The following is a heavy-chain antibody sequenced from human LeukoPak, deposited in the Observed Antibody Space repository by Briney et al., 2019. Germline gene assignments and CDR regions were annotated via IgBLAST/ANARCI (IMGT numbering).Heavy chain of an antibody. CDR2: IYYSGST. Sequence: SETLSLTCTVSGVPITSGGYYWSWIRQHPGKGLEWLGYIYYSGSTYYNPSLKSRLTISLDTSKNHFSLRLTSETAADTAVYYCARGPVRDYSNYWGQGTLVTVSS. V-gene: IGHV4-31*03. D-gene: IGHD4-11*01. J-gene: IGHJ4*02. CDR3: ARGPVRDYSNY. CDR1: GVPITSGGYY.